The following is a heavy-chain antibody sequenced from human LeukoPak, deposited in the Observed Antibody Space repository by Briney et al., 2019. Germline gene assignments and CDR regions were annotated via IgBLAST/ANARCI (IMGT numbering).Heavy chain of an antibody. CDR3: ARDVWYCSGGSCYRRWWFDP. J-gene: IGHJ5*02. V-gene: IGHV1-69*13. D-gene: IGHD2-15*01. CDR1: GGTFSSYA. Sequence: ASVKVSCKASGGTFSSYAISWVRQAPGQGLEWMGGIIPIFGTADYAQKFQGRVTITADESTSTAYMELSSLRSEDTAVYYCARDVWYCSGGSCYRRWWFDPWGQGTLVTVSS. CDR2: IIPIFGTA.